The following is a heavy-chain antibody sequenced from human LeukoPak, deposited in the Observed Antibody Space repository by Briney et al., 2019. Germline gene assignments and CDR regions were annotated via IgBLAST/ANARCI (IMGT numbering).Heavy chain of an antibody. CDR3: AKDIGEQWFFDY. Sequence: GGSLRLSCIVSAFTFDDYAMHWVRHAPGKGLEWVSLISGDGGSTYYADSVKGRFTISRDNSKNSLYLQMNSLRTEDTALYYCAKDIGEQWFFDYWGQGTLVTVSS. J-gene: IGHJ4*02. CDR1: AFTFDDYA. D-gene: IGHD3-10*01. CDR2: ISGDGGST. V-gene: IGHV3-43*02.